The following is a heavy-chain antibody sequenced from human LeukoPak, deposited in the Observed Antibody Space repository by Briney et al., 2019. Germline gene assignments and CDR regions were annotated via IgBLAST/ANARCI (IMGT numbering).Heavy chain of an antibody. Sequence: GASVKVSCKASGYTFTSYGISWVRQAPGQGLEWMGWISAYNGNTNYAQKLQGRVTMTPDTSTSTAYMELRSLRSDDTAVYYCARDSRDILTGPATDWGQGTLVTVSS. D-gene: IGHD3-9*01. CDR3: ARDSRDILTGPATD. CDR1: GYTFTSYG. J-gene: IGHJ4*02. V-gene: IGHV1-18*01. CDR2: ISAYNGNT.